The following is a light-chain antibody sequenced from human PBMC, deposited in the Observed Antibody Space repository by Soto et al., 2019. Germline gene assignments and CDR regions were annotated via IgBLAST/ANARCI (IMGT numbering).Light chain of an antibody. CDR1: QSVSSY. V-gene: IGKV3-11*01. Sequence: EIVLTQSPATLSLSPGERATLSCRASQSVSSYLVWCQQKPGQAPRLLIYDASNRATGVPARFSGTGSGTNFTLTISSLEPEDFAVYYCQQREHWPPITFGQGTRLEIK. J-gene: IGKJ5*01. CDR3: QQREHWPPIT. CDR2: DAS.